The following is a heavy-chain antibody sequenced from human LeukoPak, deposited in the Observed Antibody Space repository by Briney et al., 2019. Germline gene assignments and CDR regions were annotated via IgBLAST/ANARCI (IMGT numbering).Heavy chain of an antibody. CDR3: AKDIFYGDYSEDY. Sequence: GGSLRLSCVGSGFTFRSHAMSWVRQAPEKGLEFLSGIYENGGTTYYADSVKGRFSISRDNSKNTLYLQMNSLRAEDTAVYYCAKDIFYGDYSEDYWGQGTLVTVSS. CDR2: IYENGGTT. D-gene: IGHD4-17*01. V-gene: IGHV3-23*01. J-gene: IGHJ4*02. CDR1: GFTFRSHA.